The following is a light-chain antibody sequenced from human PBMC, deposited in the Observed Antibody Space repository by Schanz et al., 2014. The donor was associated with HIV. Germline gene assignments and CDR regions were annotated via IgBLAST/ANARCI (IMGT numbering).Light chain of an antibody. V-gene: IGKV3-20*01. CDR3: QQYGNSPYT. Sequence: EIVLTQSPGTLSLSPGERGTLSCRASQSVKSNFIGWYQQKPGQAPRLLIFGASNRATGIPDRFSGGVSGTDFTLTISRVEPEDYAVYYCQQYGNSPYTFGQGTRLEI. J-gene: IGKJ2*01. CDR1: QSVKSNF. CDR2: GAS.